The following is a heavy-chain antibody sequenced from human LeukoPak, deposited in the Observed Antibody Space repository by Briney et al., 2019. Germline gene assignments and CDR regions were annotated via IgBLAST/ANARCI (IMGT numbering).Heavy chain of an antibody. J-gene: IGHJ4*02. CDR1: EFTYG. V-gene: IGHV3-23*01. Sequence: GGSLRLSCAASEFTYGMNWVRQAPGKGLECVSAISSRGSNTYYADSVKGRFTISRDNSKNTLYLQMNSLRAEDTAVYYCAKNYYDSSGPFDYWGQGTLVTVSS. CDR2: ISSRGSNT. D-gene: IGHD3-22*01. CDR3: AKNYYDSSGPFDY.